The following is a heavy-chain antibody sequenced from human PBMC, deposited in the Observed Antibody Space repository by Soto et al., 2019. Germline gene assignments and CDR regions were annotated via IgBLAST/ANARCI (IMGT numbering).Heavy chain of an antibody. CDR1: GFTVSSNY. CDR2: IYSGGST. CDR3: GREQGGYSSGWYDY. D-gene: IGHD6-19*01. Sequence: EVQLVETGGRLIQPGGSLRLSCAASGFTVSSNYMSWVRQAPGKGLEWVSVIYSGGSTYYADSVKGRFTISRDNSKNTLYLQMNSLRAEDTEVYYCGREQGGYSSGWYDYWGQGTLVTASS. V-gene: IGHV3-53*02. J-gene: IGHJ4*02.